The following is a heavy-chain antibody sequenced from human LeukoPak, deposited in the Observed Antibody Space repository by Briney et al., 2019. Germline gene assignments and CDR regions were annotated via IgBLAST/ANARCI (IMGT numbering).Heavy chain of an antibody. Sequence: SETLSLTCTVSGGSISSYYWSWIRQPAGKGLEWIGRIYTSGSTNYNPSLTSRVTMSVDTSKNQFSLKLSSVTAADTAVYYCARGRYDILTGYSDLFDYWGQGTLVTVSS. CDR1: GGSISSYY. CDR3: ARGRYDILTGYSDLFDY. D-gene: IGHD3-9*01. CDR2: IYTSGST. V-gene: IGHV4-4*07. J-gene: IGHJ4*02.